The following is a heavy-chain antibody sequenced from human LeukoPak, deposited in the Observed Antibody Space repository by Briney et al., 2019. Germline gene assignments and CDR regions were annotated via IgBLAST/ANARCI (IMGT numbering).Heavy chain of an antibody. V-gene: IGHV1-2*02. Sequence: GESLKISCKGSGYTFTAYYMHWMRQAPGQGPEWMGWINPNSGGTNFAQKFQGRVTMTSDTSISTAYMELSSLRSDDTAIYYCARAKVLVPDHWGQGTLVTVSS. CDR2: INPNSGGT. CDR1: GYTFTAYY. CDR3: ARAKVLVPDH. J-gene: IGHJ4*02.